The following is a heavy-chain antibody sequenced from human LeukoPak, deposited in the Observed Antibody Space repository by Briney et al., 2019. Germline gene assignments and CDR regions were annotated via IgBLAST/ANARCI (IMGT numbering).Heavy chain of an antibody. J-gene: IGHJ4*02. CDR2: IWYDGSNK. D-gene: IGHD3-22*01. CDR3: VGSRGYYFDY. Sequence: PGGSLRLSCAASGFTFSSYGMHWVRQAPVKGLEWVAVIWYDGSNKYYADSVKGRFTISRDNSKNTLYLQMNSLRAEDTAVYYCVGSRGYYFDYWGQGTLVTVSS. CDR1: GFTFSSYG. V-gene: IGHV3-33*01.